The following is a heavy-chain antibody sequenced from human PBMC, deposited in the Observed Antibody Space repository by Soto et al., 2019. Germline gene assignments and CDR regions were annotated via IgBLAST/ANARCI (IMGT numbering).Heavy chain of an antibody. Sequence: SGKVSCKASGGTFSSYTISWVRQAPGQGLEWMGRIIPILGIANYAQKFQGRVTITADKSTSTAYMELSSLRSEDTAVYYCARAVHSTGRGWSMYYFDYWG. J-gene: IGHJ4*01. CDR3: ARAVHSTGRGWSMYYFDY. V-gene: IGHV1-69*02. CDR1: GGTFSSYT. CDR2: IIPILGIA. D-gene: IGHD2-2*01.